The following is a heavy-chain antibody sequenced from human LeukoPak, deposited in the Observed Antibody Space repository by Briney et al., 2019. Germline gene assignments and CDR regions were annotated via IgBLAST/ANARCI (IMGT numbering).Heavy chain of an antibody. V-gene: IGHV1-8*01. CDR1: GYTFTSYD. CDR2: MNPNSGNT. J-gene: IGHJ6*02. D-gene: IGHD6-13*01. Sequence: ASVKVSCKASGYTFTSYDINWVRQATGQRLESMGWMNPNSGNTGYAQKFQGRVTMTRNTSISTAYMELSSLRSEDTAVYYCARGAFSSSWNYHYGMDVWGQGTTVTVSS. CDR3: ARGAFSSSWNYHYGMDV.